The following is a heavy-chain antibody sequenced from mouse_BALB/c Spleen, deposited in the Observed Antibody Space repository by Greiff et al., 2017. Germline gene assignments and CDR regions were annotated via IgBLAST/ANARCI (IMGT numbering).Heavy chain of an antibody. CDR2: ISPYNGDT. J-gene: IGHJ4*01. Sequence: EVKLMESGPELVKPGASVKISCKASGYSFTGYFMNWVMQSHGKSLEWIGRISPYNGDTFYNQKFKGKATLTVDKSSSTAHMELRSLASEDSAVYYCARNYGGDYWGQGTSVTVSS. D-gene: IGHD1-1*01. CDR1: GYSFTGYF. CDR3: ARNYGGDY. V-gene: IGHV1-20*02.